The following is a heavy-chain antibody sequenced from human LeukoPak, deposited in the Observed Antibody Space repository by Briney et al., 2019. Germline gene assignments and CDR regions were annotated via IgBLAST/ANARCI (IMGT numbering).Heavy chain of an antibody. D-gene: IGHD6-13*01. Sequence: SEALSLTCAVYGGSFSGYYWSWIRQPPGKGLEWIGEINHSGSTNYNPSLKSRVIISVDTSKNQFSLKLSSVTAADTAVYYCARGRRIAAAGRNWFDPWGQGTLVTVSS. CDR3: ARGRRIAAAGRNWFDP. CDR2: INHSGST. CDR1: GGSFSGYY. V-gene: IGHV4-34*01. J-gene: IGHJ5*02.